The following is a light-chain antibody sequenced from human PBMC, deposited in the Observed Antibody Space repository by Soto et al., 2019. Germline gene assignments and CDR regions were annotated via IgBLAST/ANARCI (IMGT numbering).Light chain of an antibody. J-gene: IGKJ2*01. CDR1: QSIQTW. CDR2: DAS. V-gene: IGKV1-5*01. CDR3: QQYASYPYT. Sequence: DIQMTQSPSTLSASVGDRVTISCRASQSIQTWLAWYQQKPGKAPNLLIFDASDLASGVSSRFSGSGSGAEFTLTISSLRADDFATYYCQQYASYPYTFGRGTRLEIK.